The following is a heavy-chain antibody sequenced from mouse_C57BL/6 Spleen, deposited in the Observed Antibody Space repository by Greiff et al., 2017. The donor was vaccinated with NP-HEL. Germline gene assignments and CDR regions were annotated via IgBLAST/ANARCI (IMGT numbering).Heavy chain of an antibody. Sequence: VQLQQSGAELVRPGASVTLSCKASGYTFTDYEMHWVKQTPVHGLEWIGAIDPETGGTAYNQKFKGKAILTADKSSSTAYMELRSLTSEDSAVYYCTRRWLLRGGAMDYWGQGTSVTVSS. V-gene: IGHV1-15*01. CDR2: IDPETGGT. CDR3: TRRWLLRGGAMDY. J-gene: IGHJ4*01. D-gene: IGHD2-3*01. CDR1: GYTFTDYE.